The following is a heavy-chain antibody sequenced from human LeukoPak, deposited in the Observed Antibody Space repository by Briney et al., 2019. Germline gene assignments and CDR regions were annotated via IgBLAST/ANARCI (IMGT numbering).Heavy chain of an antibody. J-gene: IGHJ3*02. CDR1: GFTFSSYS. V-gene: IGHV3-48*01. D-gene: IGHD3-22*01. Sequence: GGSLRLSCAASGFTFSSYSMNWVRQAPGKGLEWVSYISSSSSTIYYADSVKCRFTISRDNAKNSLYLQMNSLRAEDTAVYYSFTAEYYYDSSGYYLAPKPNDDAFDIWGQGTMVTVSS. CDR2: ISSSSSTI. CDR3: FTAEYYYDSSGYYLAPKPNDDAFDI.